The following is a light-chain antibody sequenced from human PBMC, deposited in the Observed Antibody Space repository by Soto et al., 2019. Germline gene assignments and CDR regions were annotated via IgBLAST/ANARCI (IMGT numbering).Light chain of an antibody. CDR1: QRVSARY. CDR3: QQYGNSPLT. J-gene: IGKJ3*01. V-gene: IGKV3-20*01. Sequence: EIVLTQSPGTLSLSPGERATLSCRASQRVSARYLAWYQQTPGQGPRLLIYGASSRATGTPDRLSGSGSGTDFTLTISRLEPEDFAVYYCQQYGNSPLTFGPGTRVEIK. CDR2: GAS.